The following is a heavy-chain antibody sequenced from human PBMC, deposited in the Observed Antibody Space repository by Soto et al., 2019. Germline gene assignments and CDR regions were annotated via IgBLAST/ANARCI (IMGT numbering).Heavy chain of an antibody. CDR1: EFTFSNYE. J-gene: IGHJ4*02. Sequence: LRLSCVGSEFTFSNYEMNWVRQAPGKGLEWVSYISYTGSTIYYADSVRGRFTISRDNSKNSLYLQMNSLRAEGTAVYYCARGLRNYYDRSGLHYWGQGTLVTVS. D-gene: IGHD3-22*01. CDR3: ARGLRNYYDRSGLHY. V-gene: IGHV3-48*03. CDR2: ISYTGSTI.